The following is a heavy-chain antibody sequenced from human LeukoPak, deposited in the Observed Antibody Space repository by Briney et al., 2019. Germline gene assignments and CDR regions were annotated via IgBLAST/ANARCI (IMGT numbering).Heavy chain of an antibody. CDR2: ISNSGSTV. V-gene: IGHV3-11*01. CDR1: GFTFSDYY. J-gene: IGHJ4*02. Sequence: GGSLRLSCAASGFTFSDYYMSWIRQAPGKGLEWISYISNSGSTVYYADSVKGRFTISRDNTKNSLYLQMNSLRAEDTAVYYCAKRPDCSTTNCFRFEYWGQGTLVTVSS. D-gene: IGHD2-2*01. CDR3: AKRPDCSTTNCFRFEY.